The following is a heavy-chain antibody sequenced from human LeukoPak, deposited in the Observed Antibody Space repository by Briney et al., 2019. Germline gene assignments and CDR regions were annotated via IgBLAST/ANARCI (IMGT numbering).Heavy chain of an antibody. J-gene: IGHJ5*02. V-gene: IGHV3-21*01. CDR3: ARVGSWSQNWFDP. Sequence: PGGSLRLSCAASGFTFSSYSMNWVRQAPGKGLEWVSSISSSSSYIYYADSVKGRFTISRDNAKNSLYLQMNSLRAEDTAVYYCARVGSWSQNWFDPWGQGTLVTVSS. CDR1: GFTFSSYS. CDR2: ISSSSSYI. D-gene: IGHD6-13*01.